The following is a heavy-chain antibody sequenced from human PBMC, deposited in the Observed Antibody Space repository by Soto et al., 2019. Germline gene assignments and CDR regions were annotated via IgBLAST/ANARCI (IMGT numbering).Heavy chain of an antibody. Sequence: QVQLQQWGAGLLKPSETLSLTCAVYGGSFSGYYWTWIRQPPGPGLEWIGEINHRGSTNYNPPLKSRVTISVETSKNQLSLKMTSVTAADTAVYYCARDKITGLFDYWGQGTLVTVSS. CDR3: ARDKITGLFDY. CDR1: GGSFSGYY. CDR2: INHRGST. V-gene: IGHV4-34*01. J-gene: IGHJ4*02. D-gene: IGHD1-20*01.